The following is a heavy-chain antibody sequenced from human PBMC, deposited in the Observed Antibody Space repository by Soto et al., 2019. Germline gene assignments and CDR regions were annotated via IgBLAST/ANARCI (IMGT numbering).Heavy chain of an antibody. V-gene: IGHV3-9*01. Sequence: GGSLRLSCAASGFTFDDYAMHWVRQAPGKGLEWVSGISWNSGSIGYADSVKGRFTISRDNAKNSLYLQINSLRAEDTALYYWAKNLAARHAFEIWGQGTMVTVSS. CDR1: GFTFDDYA. CDR3: AKNLAARHAFEI. J-gene: IGHJ3*02. CDR2: ISWNSGSI.